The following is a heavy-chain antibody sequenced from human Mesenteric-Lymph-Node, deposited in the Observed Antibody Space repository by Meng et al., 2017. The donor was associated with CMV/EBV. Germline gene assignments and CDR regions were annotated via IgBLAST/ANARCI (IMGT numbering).Heavy chain of an antibody. CDR2: IKQDGSEK. V-gene: IGHV3-7*01. CDR3: AARYGSGSYYNIFNYYYGMDV. Sequence: GESLKISCAASGFTFSSYWMSWVRQAPGKGLEWVANIKQDGSEKYYVDSVKGRFTISRDNAKNSLYLQMNSLRAEDTAVYYCAARYGSGSYYNIFNYYYGMDVWGQGTTVTV. CDR1: GFTFSSYW. J-gene: IGHJ6*02. D-gene: IGHD3-10*01.